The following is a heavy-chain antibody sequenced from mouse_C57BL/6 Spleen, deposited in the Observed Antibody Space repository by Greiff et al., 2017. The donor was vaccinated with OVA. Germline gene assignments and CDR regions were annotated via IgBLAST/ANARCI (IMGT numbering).Heavy chain of an antibody. Sequence: DVKLVESGGDLVKPGGSLKLSCAASGFTFSSYGMSWVRQTPDKRLEWVATISSGGSYTYYPDSVKGRFTISRDNAKNTLYLQMSSLKSEDTAMYYCARRTGDAMDYWGQGTSVTVSS. V-gene: IGHV5-6*02. CDR2: ISSGGSYT. CDR1: GFTFSSYG. D-gene: IGHD4-1*01. CDR3: ARRTGDAMDY. J-gene: IGHJ4*01.